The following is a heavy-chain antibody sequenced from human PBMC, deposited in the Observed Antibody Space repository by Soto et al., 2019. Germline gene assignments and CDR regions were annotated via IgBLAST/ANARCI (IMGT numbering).Heavy chain of an antibody. Sequence: EVQLVESGGGLVKPGGSLRLSCAASGFTFSSYSMNWVRQAPGKGLEWVSSISSSSSYIYYADSVKGRFTISRDNAKNALYLQMNSLRAEDTAVYYCARDASTIAAADLWGQGTLVTVSS. J-gene: IGHJ4*02. V-gene: IGHV3-21*01. CDR1: GFTFSSYS. CDR2: ISSSSSYI. D-gene: IGHD6-13*01. CDR3: ARDASTIAAADL.